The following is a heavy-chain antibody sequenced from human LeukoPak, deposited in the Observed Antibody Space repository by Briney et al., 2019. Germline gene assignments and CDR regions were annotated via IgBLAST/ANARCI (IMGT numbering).Heavy chain of an antibody. V-gene: IGHV3-64D*09. CDR1: GFTFSSYA. J-gene: IGHJ4*02. Sequence: PGGSLRLSCLASGFTFSSYAMSWVRQAPGKGLEYVSGISSNGGSTYYADSVKGRFTISRDNSKNTLYLQMSSLRAEDTAVYYCVRGWYYCDYWGQGTLVTVSS. D-gene: IGHD6-13*01. CDR2: ISSNGGST. CDR3: VRGWYYCDY.